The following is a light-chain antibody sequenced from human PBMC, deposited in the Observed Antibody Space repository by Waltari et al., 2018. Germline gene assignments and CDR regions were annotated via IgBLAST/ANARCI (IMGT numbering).Light chain of an antibody. J-gene: IGLJ3*02. CDR3: CSFTSRSTWV. Sequence: QSALTQPASVSGSPGQSITISCTGTSTDVGAHNYVSWYQQHPGKVPKLLIFDVSNRPSGVSNRFSGSKSGNTASLTISGLQAEDESDYYCCSFTSRSTWVFGGGTKLTVL. CDR2: DVS. V-gene: IGLV2-14*03. CDR1: STDVGAHNY.